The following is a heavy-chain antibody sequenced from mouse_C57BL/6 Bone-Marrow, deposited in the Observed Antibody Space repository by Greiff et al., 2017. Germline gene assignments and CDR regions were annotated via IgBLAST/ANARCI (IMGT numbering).Heavy chain of an antibody. CDR3: ARGRFGNSFAY. V-gene: IGHV1-64*01. J-gene: IGHJ3*01. D-gene: IGHD2-1*01. Sequence: QVQLQQPGAELVKPGASVKLSCKASGYTFTSYWMHWVKQRPGQGLEWIGMIHPNSGSTNYNEKFKSKATLTVDKSSSTAYMQLSGLTSEDSAVYYCARGRFGNSFAYWGQGTLVTVSA. CDR1: GYTFTSYW. CDR2: IHPNSGST.